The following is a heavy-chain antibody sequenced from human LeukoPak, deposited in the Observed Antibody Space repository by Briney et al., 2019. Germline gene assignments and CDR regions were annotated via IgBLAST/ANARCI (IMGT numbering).Heavy chain of an antibody. Sequence: SQTLSLTCTVSGGSISSGSYYWSWIRQPAGKGLEWIGRIYTSGSTNYNPSLKSRVTISVDTSRNQFSLKLSSVTAADTAVYYCARALGGIWGQGTMVTVSS. D-gene: IGHD3-16*01. J-gene: IGHJ3*02. CDR2: IYTSGST. CDR1: GGSISSGSYY. V-gene: IGHV4-61*02. CDR3: ARALGGI.